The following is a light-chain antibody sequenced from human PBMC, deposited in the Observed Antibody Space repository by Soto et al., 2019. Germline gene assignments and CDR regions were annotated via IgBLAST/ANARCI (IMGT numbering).Light chain of an antibody. CDR3: QHYYNYPWT. V-gene: IGKV1-5*01. J-gene: IGKJ1*01. CDR2: DAS. Sequence: DIQMTQSPSSLSASVGDRVSITCRASQSIITWLAWYQQQPGGAPRLLIYDASSLQSGVPSRFSGNGSGTEFTLTISSLQPDDFSSYYCQHYYNYPWTFGQGTKVDI. CDR1: QSIITW.